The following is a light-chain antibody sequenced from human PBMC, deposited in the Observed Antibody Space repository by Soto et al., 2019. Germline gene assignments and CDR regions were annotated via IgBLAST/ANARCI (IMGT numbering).Light chain of an antibody. Sequence: EIVLTQSPGTLSLSPGETATLSCRASQRVPSSHLAWYQQRPGQAPRLLIFGATTRATGIPDRFSGSGSVTDFTLTISRLQPEDFAVYCCHQYGTSPQTFGLGTKVEI. CDR3: HQYGTSPQT. J-gene: IGKJ1*01. CDR2: GAT. CDR1: QRVPSSH. V-gene: IGKV3-20*01.